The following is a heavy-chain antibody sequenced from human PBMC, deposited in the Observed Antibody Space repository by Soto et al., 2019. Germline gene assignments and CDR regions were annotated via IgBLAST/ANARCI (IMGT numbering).Heavy chain of an antibody. CDR3: AKGGDIAGYRSLDY. CDR1: GGTFSSYA. J-gene: IGHJ4*02. Sequence: PGGPLSLSCAASGGTFSSYAVSWFGKAQGKGLEWVSDINRSGGNTLYPDSVKRGFTIARDNSNHTPYLQMTSLRAETTAEYYCAKGGDIAGYRSLDYWGQGTLVTVSS. D-gene: IGHD3-16*02. CDR2: INRSGGNT. V-gene: IGHV3-23*01.